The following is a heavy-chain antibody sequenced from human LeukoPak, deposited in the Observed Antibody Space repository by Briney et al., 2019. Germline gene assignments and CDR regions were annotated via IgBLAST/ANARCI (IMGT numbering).Heavy chain of an antibody. Sequence: SETLSLTCTVSGDSISNYFWSWLRQPPGKGLEWIGYIYYGGSTKYNPSLKSRVTISVDTSKNQFSLKLSSVTAADTAVYYCARGNRGYDPIDYWGQGTLVTVSS. CDR3: ARGNRGYDPIDY. CDR2: IYYGGST. CDR1: GDSISNYF. V-gene: IGHV4-59*01. J-gene: IGHJ4*02. D-gene: IGHD5-12*01.